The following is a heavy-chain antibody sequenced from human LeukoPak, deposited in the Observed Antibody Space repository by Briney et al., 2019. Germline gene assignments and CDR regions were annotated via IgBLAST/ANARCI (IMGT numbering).Heavy chain of an antibody. CDR1: GFTFANFA. V-gene: IGHV3-23*01. Sequence: PGGSLGLSCAASGFTFANFAMSWGRQAPGKGLEWVSDISDRGGIKNYADSVKGRFTISRDNSNNTLYLQMNSLRAEDTAVYFCAKKQTTTVTALDYWGQGTLVTVSS. D-gene: IGHD4-17*01. CDR2: ISDRGGIK. J-gene: IGHJ4*02. CDR3: AKKQTTTVTALDY.